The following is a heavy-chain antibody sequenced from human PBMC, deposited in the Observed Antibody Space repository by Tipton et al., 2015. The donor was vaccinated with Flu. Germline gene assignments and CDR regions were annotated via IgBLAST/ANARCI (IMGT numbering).Heavy chain of an antibody. D-gene: IGHD6-19*01. CDR3: ARGGAVAGFRGFDY. CDR1: GGSISSGSYY. J-gene: IGHJ4*02. V-gene: IGHV4-61*02. Sequence: LRLSCTVSGGSISSGSYYWSWIRQPAGKGLEWIGRIYTSGSTNYSPSLKSRVTISVDTSKNQFSLKLSSVTAADTAVYYCARGGAVAGFRGFDYWGQGTLVTVSS. CDR2: IYTSGST.